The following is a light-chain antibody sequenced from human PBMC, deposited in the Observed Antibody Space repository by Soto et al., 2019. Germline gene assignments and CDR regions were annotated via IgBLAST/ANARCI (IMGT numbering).Light chain of an antibody. CDR3: QSYDNRMSAYV. Sequence: QSVLTQPPSVSGAPGQRVTISCTGSSSNIGAGYDLHWYQQLPGTAPKLLIYDNSNRPSGVPDRFSGSKSGTSASLAITGLQAEDEADYYCQSYDNRMSAYVFGTGTKVTV. J-gene: IGLJ1*01. V-gene: IGLV1-40*01. CDR2: DNS. CDR1: SSNIGAGYD.